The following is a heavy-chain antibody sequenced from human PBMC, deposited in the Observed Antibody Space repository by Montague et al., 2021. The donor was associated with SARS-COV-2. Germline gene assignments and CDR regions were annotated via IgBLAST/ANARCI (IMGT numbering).Heavy chain of an antibody. V-gene: IGHV4-59*01. J-gene: IGHJ3*02. D-gene: IGHD6-19*01. CDR2: IYYSGST. CDR1: GGSISSYY. CDR3: ASGSGWMGNAFDM. Sequence: SETLSLTCTVSGGSISSYYWSWIRQPPGKGLEWIGYIYYSGSTNYNPSLRSRVNISVDTSKYQFSLKLSSVTAADTAVYYCASGSGWMGNAFDMWGQGTMVTVSS.